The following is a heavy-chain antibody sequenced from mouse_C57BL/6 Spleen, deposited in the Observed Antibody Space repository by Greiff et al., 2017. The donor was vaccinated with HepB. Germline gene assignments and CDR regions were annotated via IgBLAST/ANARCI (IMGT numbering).Heavy chain of an antibody. Sequence: EVKLVESEGGLVQPGSSMKLSCTASGFTFSDYYMAWVRQVPEKGLEWVANINYDGSSTYYLDSLKSRFIISRDNAKNILYLQMSSLKSEDTATYYCARVQTAQATYDYAMDYWGQGTSVTVSS. CDR2: INYDGSST. D-gene: IGHD3-2*02. V-gene: IGHV5-16*01. J-gene: IGHJ4*01. CDR3: ARVQTAQATYDYAMDY. CDR1: GFTFSDYY.